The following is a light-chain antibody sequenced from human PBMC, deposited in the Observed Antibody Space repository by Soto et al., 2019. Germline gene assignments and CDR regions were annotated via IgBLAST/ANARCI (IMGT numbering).Light chain of an antibody. CDR3: QQRSNWPPGA. Sequence: EIVLTQSPATLSLSPGERATLSCRASQSVDKYLAWYQQKPGQAPRLLIYDASNRATGIPMRFSGSGSGTDFTLTISSLGPEDFAVYYCQQRSNWPPGAFGPGTKVDIK. J-gene: IGKJ3*01. CDR2: DAS. CDR1: QSVDKY. V-gene: IGKV3-11*01.